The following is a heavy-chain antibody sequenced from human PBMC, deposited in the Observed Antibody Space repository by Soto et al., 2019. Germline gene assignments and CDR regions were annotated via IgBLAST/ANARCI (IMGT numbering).Heavy chain of an antibody. Sequence: SETLSLTCAVYGGPFSGYYWSWIRQPPGKGLEWIGGINHSGSTNYNPSLKSRVTISVDTSKNQFSLKLSSVTAADTAVYYCGRGGIAEANNYYSSVMDVWGQGTTVPVSS. CDR1: GGPFSGYY. CDR3: GRGGIAEANNYYSSVMDV. J-gene: IGHJ6*02. CDR2: INHSGST. V-gene: IGHV4-34*01. D-gene: IGHD6-13*01.